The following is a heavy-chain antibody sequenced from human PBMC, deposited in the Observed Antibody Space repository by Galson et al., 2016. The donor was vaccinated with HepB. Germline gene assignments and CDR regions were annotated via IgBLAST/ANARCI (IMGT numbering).Heavy chain of an antibody. V-gene: IGHV3-11*01. CDR1: GFAFSDYY. CDR3: ARDREAETTMPTFDL. Sequence: SCAASGFAFSDYYMSWIRQTPGKGPEWIAYIAGRSTTIYLSDSVKGRFTVSRDNTEGSLFLQMADLRAEDTATYFCARDREAETTMPTFDLWGQGVLVTVSS. J-gene: IGHJ5*02. D-gene: IGHD4-17*01. CDR2: IAGRSTTI.